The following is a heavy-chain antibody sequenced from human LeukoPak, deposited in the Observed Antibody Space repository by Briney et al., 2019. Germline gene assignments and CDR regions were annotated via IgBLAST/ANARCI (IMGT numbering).Heavy chain of an antibody. CDR1: GYTFISYG. Sequence: ASVKVSCKASGYTFISYGISWVRQAPGQGLEWMGWINPNSGGTNYAQKFQGRVTMTRDTSISTAYMELSRLRSDDTAVYYCARRRITGTIDYWGQGTLVTVSS. V-gene: IGHV1-2*02. CDR3: ARRRITGTIDY. D-gene: IGHD1-7*01. CDR2: INPNSGGT. J-gene: IGHJ4*02.